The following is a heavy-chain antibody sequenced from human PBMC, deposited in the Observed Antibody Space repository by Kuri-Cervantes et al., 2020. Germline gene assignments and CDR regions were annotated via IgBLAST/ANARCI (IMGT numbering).Heavy chain of an antibody. CDR3: ARERVGDTDYFDY. J-gene: IGHJ4*02. V-gene: IGHV3-48*04. CDR1: GFTFSSYS. Sequence: GGSLRLSCAASGFTFSSYSMNWVRQAPGKGLEWVSYISSSSSTIYYADSVKGRFTISRDNSENSLYLQMNSLRAEDTAVYYCARERVGDTDYFDYWGQGTLVTVSS. D-gene: IGHD1-26*01. CDR2: ISSSSSTI.